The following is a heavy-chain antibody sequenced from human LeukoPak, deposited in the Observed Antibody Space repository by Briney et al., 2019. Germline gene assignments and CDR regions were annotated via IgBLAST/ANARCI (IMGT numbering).Heavy chain of an antibody. J-gene: IGHJ3*02. CDR2: ISDSGGST. V-gene: IGHV3-74*01. D-gene: IGHD3-10*01. CDR3: ARGNSHAFDI. Sequence: PGGSLRLSCAASGFTFTNAWMTWVRQAPRKGLEWVSGISDSGGSTYYADSVKGRFTISRDNAKNTLYLQMNSLRVEDTAVYYCARGNSHAFDIWGQGTMVTVSS. CDR1: GFTFTNAW.